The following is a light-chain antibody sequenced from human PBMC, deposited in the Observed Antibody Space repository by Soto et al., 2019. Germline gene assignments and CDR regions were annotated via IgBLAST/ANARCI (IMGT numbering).Light chain of an antibody. J-gene: IGLJ3*02. CDR2: DVS. CDR3: SSYTSSSTLGGV. V-gene: IGLV2-14*01. CDR1: SSDVGGYNY. Sequence: QSALTQPASVSGSPGPSITLSCTGTSSDVGGYNYVSWYQQHPGKAPKLMIYDVSNRPSGVSNRFSGSKSGNTASLTISGLQAEDEADYYCSSYTSSSTLGGVFGGGTKLTVL.